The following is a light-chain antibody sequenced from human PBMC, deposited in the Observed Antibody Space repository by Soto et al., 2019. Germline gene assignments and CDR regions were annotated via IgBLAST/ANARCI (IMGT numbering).Light chain of an antibody. CDR2: EVT. J-gene: IGLJ1*01. CDR1: SSDVGGYNY. V-gene: IGLV2-14*01. CDR3: LSFTSSFTYI. Sequence: QSVLTQPASVSGSPGHSITISCTGTSSDVGGYNYVSWYQHHPGKAPKLMIYEVTNRPSGVSIRFSGSKSGTTASLTISGLQAEDEADYYCLSFTSSFTYIFGTGTKVTVL.